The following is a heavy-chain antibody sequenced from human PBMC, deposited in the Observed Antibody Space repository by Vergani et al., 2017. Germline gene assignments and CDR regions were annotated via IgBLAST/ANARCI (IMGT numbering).Heavy chain of an antibody. V-gene: IGHV4-34*01. Sequence: QAQLQQWGAGLLKPSETLSLTCAIYGGSFNDYWWTWIRQPPGKGLEWIGEIRHDGITHYSPSLKSRVTRSIDTSTHQFSLNLRSVTAADTAVYYCAREGYCTNGVCSTLFDVWGQGALVTVSS. CDR3: AREGYCTNGVCSTLFDV. D-gene: IGHD2-8*01. CDR1: GGSFNDYW. CDR2: IRHDGIT. J-gene: IGHJ4*02.